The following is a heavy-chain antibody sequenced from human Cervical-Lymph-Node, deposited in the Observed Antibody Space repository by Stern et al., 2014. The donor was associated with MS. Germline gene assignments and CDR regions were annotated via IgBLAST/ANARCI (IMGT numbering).Heavy chain of an antibody. D-gene: IGHD5-24*01. V-gene: IGHV3-33*01. CDR3: ARGHIPYAYNYLFDY. Sequence: QVQLVQSGGGVVQPGTSLRLSCAASGFTFSSYGMHWVRQAPGKGLEWVALEWYDGSTAYYTNSVKGRFTISRDNSKNTLSLQMNSLTAEDTAVYYCARGHIPYAYNYLFDYWGQGTLVTVSS. CDR1: GFTFSSYG. CDR2: EWYDGSTA. J-gene: IGHJ4*02.